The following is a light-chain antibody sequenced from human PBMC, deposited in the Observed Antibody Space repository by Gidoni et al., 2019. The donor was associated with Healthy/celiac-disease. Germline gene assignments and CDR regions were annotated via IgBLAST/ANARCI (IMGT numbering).Light chain of an antibody. Sequence: DIQMTQSPSSLSASVGDRVTITCRASQSSSSYLNWYQQKPGKAPKLLIYAASSLQSGVPSRFSGSGSGTDFTLTISSLQPEDFATYYCQQSYSTPPERTFGQGTKVEIK. V-gene: IGKV1-39*01. CDR3: QQSYSTPPERT. CDR2: AAS. CDR1: QSSSSY. J-gene: IGKJ1*01.